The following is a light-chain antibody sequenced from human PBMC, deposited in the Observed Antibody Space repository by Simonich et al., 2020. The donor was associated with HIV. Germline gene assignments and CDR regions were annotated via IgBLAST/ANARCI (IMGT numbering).Light chain of an antibody. CDR3: QQYYSTPHT. CDR1: QSVSSN. Sequence: EIVMTQSPVTLSVSPGERATLSCRASQSVSSNLVWYQQKAGQAPRLLIHGASTRATGIPGRFSGSGSGTEFTLTISSMQSEDVAVYHCQQYYSTPHTFGQGTKVEIK. V-gene: IGKV3-15*01. J-gene: IGKJ2*01. CDR2: GAS.